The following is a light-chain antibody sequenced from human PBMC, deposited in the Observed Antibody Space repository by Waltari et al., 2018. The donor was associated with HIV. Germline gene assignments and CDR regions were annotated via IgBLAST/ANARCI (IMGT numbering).Light chain of an antibody. CDR2: GGS. V-gene: IGKV3-20*01. Sequence: EIVLTQSPGTLSLSPGERATLSCRASQSDSSSDLAWYQQKPGQAPRLLIYGGSSRATGIPDRFSGSGSGTDFTLTISRLEPEDFAVYYCQQYGSSPPYTFGQGTKLEIK. CDR3: QQYGSSPPYT. J-gene: IGKJ2*01. CDR1: QSDSSSD.